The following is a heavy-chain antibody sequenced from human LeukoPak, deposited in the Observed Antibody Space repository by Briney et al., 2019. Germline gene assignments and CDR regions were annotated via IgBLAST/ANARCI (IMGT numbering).Heavy chain of an antibody. J-gene: IGHJ5*02. CDR3: ARTIAFYYDSSSYMDL. V-gene: IGHV5-51*01. D-gene: IGHD3-22*01. Sequence: GESLKISCKGSGYSFTTYWIAWVRQMPGKGLEWMGIIYPGDSDITYSPSFQGQVTMSADQTITTAYLQWNSLKASDTAMYFCARTIAFYYDSSSYMDLWGQGTLVTVSS. CDR2: IYPGDSDI. CDR1: GYSFTTYW.